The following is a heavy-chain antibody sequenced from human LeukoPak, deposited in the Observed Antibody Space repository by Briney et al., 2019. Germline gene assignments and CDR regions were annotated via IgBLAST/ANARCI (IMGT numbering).Heavy chain of an antibody. D-gene: IGHD3-10*01. CDR2: IYYSGST. V-gene: IGHV4-59*01. J-gene: IGHJ4*02. Sequence: SSETLSLTCTVSGGSISSYYWSWIRQPPGKGLEWIGYIYYSGSTNYNPSLKSRVTISVDTSKNQFSLKLSSVTAADTAVYYCARLRMARGVRPGLFDYWGQGTLVTVSS. CDR1: GGSISSYY. CDR3: ARLRMARGVRPGLFDY.